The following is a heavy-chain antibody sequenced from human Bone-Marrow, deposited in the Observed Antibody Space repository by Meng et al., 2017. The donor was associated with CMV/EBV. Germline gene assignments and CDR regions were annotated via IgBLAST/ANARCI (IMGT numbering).Heavy chain of an antibody. J-gene: IGHJ4*02. D-gene: IGHD4-23*01. V-gene: IGHV3-15*01. CDR1: GFTFSNAW. CDR2: IKSKTDGGTT. CDR3: TINGGNS. Sequence: GGSLRLSCAASGFTFSNAWMSWVRQAPGKGLERVGCIKSKTDGGTTDYAAPVKGRFTISRDDSKNTLYLQMNSLKTEDTAVYYCTINGGNSCGQGTLVTVSS.